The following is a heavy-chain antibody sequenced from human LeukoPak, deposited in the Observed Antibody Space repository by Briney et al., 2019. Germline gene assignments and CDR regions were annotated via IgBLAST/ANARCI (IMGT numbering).Heavy chain of an antibody. CDR2: IGSSSSTI. V-gene: IGHV3-48*01. Sequence: GGSLRLSCAASGFTFSSYSMTWVRQAPGKGLEWVSYIGSSSSTIYYADSVKGRFTISRDNAKNSLYLQMNSLRAEDTAVYYCARVRGYSGYDWGYFDYWGQGTLVTVSS. D-gene: IGHD5-12*01. CDR3: ARVRGYSGYDWGYFDY. J-gene: IGHJ4*02. CDR1: GFTFSSYS.